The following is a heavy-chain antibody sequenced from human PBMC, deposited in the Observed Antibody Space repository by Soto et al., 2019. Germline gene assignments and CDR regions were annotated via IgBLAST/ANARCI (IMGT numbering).Heavy chain of an antibody. CDR1: GITFSSYS. J-gene: IGHJ4*02. Sequence: GGSLRLSCAASGITFSSYSLNWIRQAPGKGLEWVSYISSSSDTMYYADSVRGRFTISRDNAMNSLFLQMNSLRDEDTAVYYCVRDKSSWYYWGQGTQVTVSS. CDR2: ISSSSDTM. CDR3: VRDKSSWYY. D-gene: IGHD6-13*01. V-gene: IGHV3-48*02.